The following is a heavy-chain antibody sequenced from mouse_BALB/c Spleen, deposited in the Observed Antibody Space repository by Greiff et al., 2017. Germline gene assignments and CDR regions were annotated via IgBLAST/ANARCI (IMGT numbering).Heavy chain of an antibody. CDR2: ISSGGGT. CDR3: ARGQRGYFDV. J-gene: IGHJ1*01. Sequence: DVMLVESGGGLVKPGGSLKLSCAASGFTFSSYAMSWVRQTPEKRLEWVASISSGGGTYYPDSVKGRFTISRDNARNILYLQMSSLRSEDTAMYYCARGQRGYFDVWGAGTTVTVSS. V-gene: IGHV5-6-5*01. CDR1: GFTFSSYA.